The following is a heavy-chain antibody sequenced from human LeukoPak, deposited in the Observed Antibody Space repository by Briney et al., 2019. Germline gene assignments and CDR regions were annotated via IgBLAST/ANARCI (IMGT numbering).Heavy chain of an antibody. J-gene: IGHJ4*02. CDR2: INPNSGGT. Sequence: ASVKVSCKASGYTFTGYYMHWVQQAPGQGLEWMGWINPNSGGTNYAQKFQGRVTMTRDTSISTAYMELSRLRSDDTAVYYCARGGYYDSSGPWDYWGQGTLVTVSS. CDR3: ARGGYYDSSGPWDY. V-gene: IGHV1-2*02. D-gene: IGHD3-22*01. CDR1: GYTFTGYY.